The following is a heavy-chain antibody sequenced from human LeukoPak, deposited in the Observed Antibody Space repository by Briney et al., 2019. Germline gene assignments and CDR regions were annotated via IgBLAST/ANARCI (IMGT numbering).Heavy chain of an antibody. V-gene: IGHV4-4*07. J-gene: IGHJ4*02. CDR1: GGSISSYY. CDR2: IYSSGAP. Sequence: PSETLSLTCTVSGGSISSYYWSWIRQPPGKGLEWIGRIYSSGAPSYNPSLQSRVTISGDTSKNQFALKLTSVTAADTAVYYCAREDVDTGSDYWGQGILVTVSS. D-gene: IGHD5-18*01. CDR3: AREDVDTGSDY.